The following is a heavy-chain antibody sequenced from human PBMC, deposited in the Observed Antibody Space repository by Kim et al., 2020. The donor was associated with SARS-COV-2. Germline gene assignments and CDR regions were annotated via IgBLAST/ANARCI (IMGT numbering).Heavy chain of an antibody. J-gene: IGHJ4*02. V-gene: IGHV3-11*01. D-gene: IGHD1-26*01. CDR3: ARGYISGSSAVDD. Sequence: ADSVKGRFTVSRDNAKNSLYLQLNSLRDEDTAVYYCARGYISGSSAVDDWGQGTLVTVSS.